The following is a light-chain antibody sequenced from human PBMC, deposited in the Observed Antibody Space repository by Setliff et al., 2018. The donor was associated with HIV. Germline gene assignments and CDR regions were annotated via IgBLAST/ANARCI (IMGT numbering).Light chain of an antibody. J-gene: IGLJ1*01. Sequence: QSVLTQPRSVSGSPGQSVTFSCTGSSSDIGTYNYVSWYQQQPGKAPRLIISDVSRRPSGIPDRFSGSKSGNTASLTISGLQAEDEATYFCSSYTGSDTFDVFGTGTKVTVL. CDR3: SSYTGSDTFDV. CDR1: SSDIGTYNY. V-gene: IGLV2-11*01. CDR2: DVS.